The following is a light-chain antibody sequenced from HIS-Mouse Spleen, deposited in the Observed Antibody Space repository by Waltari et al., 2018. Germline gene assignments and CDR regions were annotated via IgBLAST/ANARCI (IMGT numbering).Light chain of an antibody. V-gene: IGLV2-23*01. CDR1: SSDVGSYNL. Sequence: QSALTQPPSASGSPGQSITISCTGTSSDVGSYNLVSWYQQHPGKAPKLMIYEGSKRPSGVSNRFSGSKSGNTASLTISGLQAEDEADYYCCSYAGSSPYVVFGGGTKLTVL. J-gene: IGLJ2*01. CDR3: CSYAGSSPYVV. CDR2: EGS.